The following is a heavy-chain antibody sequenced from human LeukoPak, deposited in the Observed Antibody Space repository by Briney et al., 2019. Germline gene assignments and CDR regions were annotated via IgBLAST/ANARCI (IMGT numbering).Heavy chain of an antibody. CDR2: INPSGGST. V-gene: IGHV1-46*01. CDR3: AREPVAGTLEPPNFDY. D-gene: IGHD6-19*01. J-gene: IGHJ4*02. Sequence: ASVKVSCKASGYTFTSYYMHWVRQAPGQGLEWMGIINPSGGSTSYAQKFQGRVTMTRDTSTSTVYMELSSLRSEDTAVYYCAREPVAGTLEPPNFDYWGQGTLVTVSS. CDR1: GYTFTSYY.